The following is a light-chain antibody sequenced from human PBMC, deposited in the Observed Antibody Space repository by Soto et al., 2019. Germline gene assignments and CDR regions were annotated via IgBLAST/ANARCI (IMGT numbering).Light chain of an antibody. CDR3: QQLYTLPFT. Sequence: DSQLTQSPSLLSASIGDRVTITCRASHDISTFLAWYQQKPGKAPKLLIYEASTLQSGVPSGFSGSGSGTEFTLTISGLLPEDFAAYHCQQLYTLPFTFGQGTRL. J-gene: IGKJ5*01. CDR1: HDISTF. CDR2: EAS. V-gene: IGKV1-9*01.